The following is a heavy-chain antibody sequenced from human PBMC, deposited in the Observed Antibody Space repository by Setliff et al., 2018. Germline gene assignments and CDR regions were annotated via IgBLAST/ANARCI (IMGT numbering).Heavy chain of an antibody. CDR2: IRSKAYGGTT. V-gene: IGHV3-49*02. J-gene: IGHJ4*02. CDR3: SRQGVIEIWGGDCY. D-gene: IGHD2-21*02. CDR1: GFTLRSYW. Sequence: PGGSLRLSCEASGFTLRSYWMQWVRQAPGKGLEWVGFIRSKAYGGTTEYAPSVKGRFTISRDDSKSIAYLQMNSLKTEDTVVYYCSRQGVIEIWGGDCYWGRGTLVTVSS.